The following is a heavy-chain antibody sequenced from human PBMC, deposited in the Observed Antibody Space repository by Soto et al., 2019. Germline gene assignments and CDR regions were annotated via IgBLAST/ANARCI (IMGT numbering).Heavy chain of an antibody. J-gene: IGHJ6*02. CDR3: VREDDGGDRDYYGLDV. CDR2: IPYSGSV. V-gene: IGHV4-30-4*01. D-gene: IGHD4-17*01. CDR1: GGSISSDHYH. Sequence: QVQLQESGPGLVRPSQTLSLTCTVSGGSISSDHYHWTWIRQTPGKGLEWIGYIPYSGSVYYNPSLQGRVTMSVDTSKNLFSLKLSSVTAADTAVYFCVREDDGGDRDYYGLDVWGQGTTVTVSS.